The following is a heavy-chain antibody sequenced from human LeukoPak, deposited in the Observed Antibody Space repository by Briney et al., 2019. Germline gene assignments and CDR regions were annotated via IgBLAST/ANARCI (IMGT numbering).Heavy chain of an antibody. J-gene: IGHJ4*02. CDR2: ISGNGGGT. CDR3: ARIGQTYGSGSPIDY. CDR1: GFTFSSYA. Sequence: GGSLRLSCAASGFTFSSYAMSWVRQAPGKGLEWVSAISGNGGGTYYADSVKGQFTISRDNSKNTLYLQMNSLRAEDTAVYYCARIGQTYGSGSPIDYWGQGTLVTVSS. V-gene: IGHV3-23*01. D-gene: IGHD3-10*01.